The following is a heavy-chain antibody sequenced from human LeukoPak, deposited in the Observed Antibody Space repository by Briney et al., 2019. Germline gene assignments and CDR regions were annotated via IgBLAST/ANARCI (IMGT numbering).Heavy chain of an antibody. D-gene: IGHD3-3*01. Sequence: GRSLRLSCAASGFTFSSYAMSWVRQAPGKGLEWVANIKQDGSEKYYVDSVKGRFTISRDNAKNSLYLQMNSLRAEDTAVYYCARRFGVVIIDYFDYWGQGTLVTVSS. V-gene: IGHV3-7*01. CDR3: ARRFGVVIIDYFDY. CDR1: GFTFSSYA. CDR2: IKQDGSEK. J-gene: IGHJ4*02.